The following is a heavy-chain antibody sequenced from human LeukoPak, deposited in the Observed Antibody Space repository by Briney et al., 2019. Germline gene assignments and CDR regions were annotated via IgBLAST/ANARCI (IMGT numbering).Heavy chain of an antibody. CDR2: ISSDGTNK. V-gene: IGHV3-30-3*01. CDR1: GFTFSSYT. CDR3: ARRYSSGWYPVDY. Sequence: GGSLRLSCAASGFTFSSYTIHWVRQAPGKGLEWVAVISSDGTNKYYVDSVKGRFTISRDNSKNTLYLQMNSLRAEDTAVYYCARRYSSGWYPVDYWGQGTLVTVSS. J-gene: IGHJ4*02. D-gene: IGHD6-19*01.